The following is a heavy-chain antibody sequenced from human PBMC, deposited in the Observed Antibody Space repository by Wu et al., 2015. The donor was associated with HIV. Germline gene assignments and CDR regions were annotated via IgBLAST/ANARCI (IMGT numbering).Heavy chain of an antibody. D-gene: IGHD3-10*01. V-gene: IGHV1-69*13. Sequence: VQRGAVVGREVKKPGGASVKVSCTSSGGTFSSYAISVGATRPLDEGLEWMGRVIPIFPTSNYAQSFQGRVTITADESTRTAYMELSGLKSEDTAVYYCARDLGTYYYGSGSPLPGYFDYWGQGTLVTVSS. CDR1: GGTFSSYA. CDR3: ARDLGTYYYGSGSPLPGYFDY. CDR2: VIPIFPTS. J-gene: IGHJ4*02.